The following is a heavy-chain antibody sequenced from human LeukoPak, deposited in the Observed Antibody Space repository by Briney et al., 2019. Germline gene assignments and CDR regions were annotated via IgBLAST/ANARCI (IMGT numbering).Heavy chain of an antibody. CDR3: ARDRGYYTGYNWFDP. D-gene: IGHD3-3*01. V-gene: IGHV4-59*01. Sequence: SETLSLTCTVSGGSISSYYWSWIRQPPGKGLEWIGYIYYSGSTNYNPSLKSRVTISVDMSKNQFSLKLSSVTAADTAVYYCARDRGYYTGYNWFDPWGQGTLVTVSS. CDR2: IYYSGST. CDR1: GGSISSYY. J-gene: IGHJ5*02.